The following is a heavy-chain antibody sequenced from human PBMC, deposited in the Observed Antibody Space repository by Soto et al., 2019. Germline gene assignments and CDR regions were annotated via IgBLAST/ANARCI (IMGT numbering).Heavy chain of an antibody. V-gene: IGHV1-69*01. CDR2: IIPIFGTA. CDR1: GGTFSSYA. D-gene: IGHD3-10*01. CDR3: ARKYYYGSGSYPPGYYGMDV. J-gene: IGHJ6*02. Sequence: QVQLVQSGAEVKKPGSSVKVSCKASGGTFSSYAISWVRQAPGQGLEWMGGIIPIFGTANYAQKFQGRVTITADESTSTAYMELSSLRFEDTAVYYCARKYYYGSGSYPPGYYGMDVWGHGTTVTVSS.